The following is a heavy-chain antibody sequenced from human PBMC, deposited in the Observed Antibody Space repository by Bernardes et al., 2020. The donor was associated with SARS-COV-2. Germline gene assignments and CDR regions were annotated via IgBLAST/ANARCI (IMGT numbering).Heavy chain of an antibody. V-gene: IGHV4-39*01. Sequence: SETLSLTCTVSGGSISSSSYYWGWIRQPPGKGLEWIGSIYYSGSTYSNPSHKSRVNISVDTSKNQFSLKLSSVTAAATAMYYCATRSRHIVVVTAIPNYYFVSWGQGTLVTVSA. CDR3: ATRSRHIVVVTAIPNYYFVS. D-gene: IGHD2-21*02. CDR2: IYYSGST. J-gene: IGHJ4*02. CDR1: GGSISSSSYY.